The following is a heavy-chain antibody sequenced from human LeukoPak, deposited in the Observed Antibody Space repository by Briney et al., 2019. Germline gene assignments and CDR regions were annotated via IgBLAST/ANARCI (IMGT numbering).Heavy chain of an antibody. J-gene: IGHJ4*02. V-gene: IGHV3-23*01. Sequence: GGSLRLSCAASGFTFNTYAMSWVRQAPGKGLEWVSSNSGSGGSTYYADSVKGRFTISRDISKITLYLQMNSLRPEDTAVYYCAKDKGAYGSETGFDIWGQGILVTVSS. D-gene: IGHD4-17*01. CDR1: GFTFNTYA. CDR3: AKDKGAYGSETGFDI. CDR2: NSGSGGST.